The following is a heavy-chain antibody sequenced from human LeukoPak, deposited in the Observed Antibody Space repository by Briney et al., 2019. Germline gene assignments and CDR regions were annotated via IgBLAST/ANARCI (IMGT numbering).Heavy chain of an antibody. CDR3: ARTYYGSGSLYYYYYYMDV. V-gene: IGHV4-59*07. Sequence: SDTLSLTCTVSGGSIRSNYWSWIRQPPGKGLEWIGYTYYSGSTNYNPSLKSRVRISVDTSKNQFSLKPSSVTAADTAVYYCARTYYGSGSLYYYYYYMDVWGKGTTVTVSS. J-gene: IGHJ6*03. D-gene: IGHD3-10*01. CDR2: TYYSGST. CDR1: GGSIRSNY.